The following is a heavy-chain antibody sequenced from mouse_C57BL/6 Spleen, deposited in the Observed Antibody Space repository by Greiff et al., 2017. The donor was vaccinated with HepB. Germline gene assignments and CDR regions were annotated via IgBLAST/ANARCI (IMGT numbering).Heavy chain of an antibody. J-gene: IGHJ2*01. CDR3: ARSGGSPYFDY. D-gene: IGHD1-1*02. Sequence: EVQGVESGPVLVKPGASVKMSCKASGYTFTDYYMNWVKQSHGKSLEWIGVINPYNGGTSYNQKFKGKATLTVDKSSSTAYMELNSLTSEDSAVYYCARSGGSPYFDYWGQGTTLTVSS. V-gene: IGHV1-19*01. CDR1: GYTFTDYY. CDR2: INPYNGGT.